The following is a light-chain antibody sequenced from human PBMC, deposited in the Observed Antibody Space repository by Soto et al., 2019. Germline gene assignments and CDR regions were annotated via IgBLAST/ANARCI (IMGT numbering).Light chain of an antibody. Sequence: QSALTQPASVSGSPGQSITISCTGTSSDVGGYDYVSWYQQHPGKAPKCIIFEVTNRPSGVSNRFSGSKSGNTASLTISGLQAEDEADYYCSSYSDTNTYVFGSGTKVTVL. CDR1: SSDVGGYDY. J-gene: IGLJ1*01. CDR3: SSYSDTNTYV. CDR2: EVT. V-gene: IGLV2-14*01.